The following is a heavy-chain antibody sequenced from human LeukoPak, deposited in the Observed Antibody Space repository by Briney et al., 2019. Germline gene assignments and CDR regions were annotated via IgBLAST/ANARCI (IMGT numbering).Heavy chain of an antibody. CDR3: ARDRGQKKWLQPQYYFDY. V-gene: IGHV3-11*06. Sequence: PGGSLRLSCAASGFTFSDYYMSWIRQAPGKGLEWVSYITNSGNSKSYADSVKGRFTISRDNSKNTLYLQMNSLRAEDTAVYYCARDRGQKKWLQPQYYFDYWGQGTLVTVSS. J-gene: IGHJ4*02. CDR1: GFTFSDYY. CDR2: ITNSGNSK. D-gene: IGHD5-24*01.